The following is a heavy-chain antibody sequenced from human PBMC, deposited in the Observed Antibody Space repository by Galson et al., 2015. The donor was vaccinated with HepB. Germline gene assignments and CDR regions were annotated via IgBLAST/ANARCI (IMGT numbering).Heavy chain of an antibody. CDR1: GYTFTSYG. V-gene: IGHV1-18*04. D-gene: IGHD3-9*01. J-gene: IGHJ6*02. Sequence: SVKVSCKASGYTFTSYGISWVRQAPGQGLEWMGWISAYNGNTNYAQKLQGRVTMTTDTSTSTAYMELRSLRSDDTAVYYCARDSFRDILTGYYYYYGMDVWGQGTTVTVSS. CDR3: ARDSFRDILTGYYYYYGMDV. CDR2: ISAYNGNT.